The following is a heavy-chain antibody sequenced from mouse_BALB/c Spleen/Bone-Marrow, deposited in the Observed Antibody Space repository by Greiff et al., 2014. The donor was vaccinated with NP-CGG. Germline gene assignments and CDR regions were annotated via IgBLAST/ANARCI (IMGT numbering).Heavy chain of an antibody. CDR3: ARQEFAIYWYFDV. D-gene: IGHD1-3*01. CDR2: IDPANGNT. V-gene: IGHV14-3*02. Sequence: LVESGAELVKPGASVKLSCSASGFNIKDTYMHRVKQRPEQGLEWIGRIDPANGNTKYDPKFQDKATITADTSSNTADLQLSSLTFEDTAVYYCARQEFAIYWYFDVWGAGTTVTASS. CDR1: GFNIKDTY. J-gene: IGHJ1*01.